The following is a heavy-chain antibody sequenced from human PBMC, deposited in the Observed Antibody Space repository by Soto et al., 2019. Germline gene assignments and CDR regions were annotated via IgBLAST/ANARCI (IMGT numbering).Heavy chain of an antibody. CDR2: IKQDGGEE. CDR1: GFIFSDYS. Sequence: EVQLVESGGGLVQPGGSLRLSCAASGFIFSDYSMSWVRQSPGKGLEGVANIKQDGGEEDYVDSVKGRLTISRDNAKNSLYLQMNSLRDEDTAVYYCARPGPDYASSWWAFDYWGQGTLVTVSS. CDR3: ARPGPDYASSWWAFDY. V-gene: IGHV3-7*01. J-gene: IGHJ4*02. D-gene: IGHD4-17*01.